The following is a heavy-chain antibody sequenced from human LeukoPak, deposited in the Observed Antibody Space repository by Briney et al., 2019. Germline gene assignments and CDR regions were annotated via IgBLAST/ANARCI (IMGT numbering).Heavy chain of an antibody. J-gene: IGHJ4*02. V-gene: IGHV4-39*07. Sequence: PSETLSLTCTVSGGSISSGSYYWGWIRQPPGKGLEWIGSIYYSGSTYYNPSLKSRITVSLDTSKNQPSLKLSSVTAADTAVYYCARDKTFEVVNFFDYSGQGTLVTVSS. CDR1: GGSISSGSYY. CDR3: ARDKTFEVVNFFDY. D-gene: IGHD3-3*01. CDR2: IYYSGST.